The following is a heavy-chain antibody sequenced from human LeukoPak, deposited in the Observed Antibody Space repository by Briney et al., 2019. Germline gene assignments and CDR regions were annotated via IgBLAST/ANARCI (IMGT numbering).Heavy chain of an antibody. CDR1: GYTLTELS. J-gene: IGHJ5*02. V-gene: IGHV1-24*01. CDR2: FDPEDGET. CDR3: ATDRVSSSWFNWFDP. Sequence: ASVKVSCKVPGYTLTELSMHWVRQAPGKGLEWMGGFDPEDGETIYAQKFQGRVTMTEDTSTDTAYMELSSLRSEDTAVYYCATDRVSSSWFNWFDPWGQGTLVTVSS. D-gene: IGHD6-13*01.